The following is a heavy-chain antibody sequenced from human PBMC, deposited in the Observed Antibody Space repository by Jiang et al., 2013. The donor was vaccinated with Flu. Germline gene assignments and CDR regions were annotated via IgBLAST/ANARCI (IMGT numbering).Heavy chain of an antibody. V-gene: IGHV6-1*01. CDR3: ARDQGIAAAASYFDY. CDR2: TYYRSKWYN. D-gene: IGHD6-13*01. J-gene: IGHJ4*02. CDR1: GDSVSSNSAA. Sequence: SGDSVSSNSAAWNWIRQSPSRGLEWLGRTYYRSKWYNDYAVSVKSRITINPDTSKNQFSLQLNSVTPEDTAVYYCARDQGIAAAASYFDYWGQGTLVTVSS.